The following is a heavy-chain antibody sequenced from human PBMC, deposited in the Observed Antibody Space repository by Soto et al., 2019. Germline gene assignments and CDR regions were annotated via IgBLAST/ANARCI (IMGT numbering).Heavy chain of an antibody. Sequence: QVQIQESGPGLVKPSGTLSLTCAVSGGSISSDNWWSWVRQPPGKGLEWIGEIYHSGRTNYNPSLKSRVIISADKSKNQLSLQLSSVTAADTAVYYCARDQDSGWGIDSWGLGTLVTVSS. D-gene: IGHD6-19*01. V-gene: IGHV4-4*02. CDR2: IYHSGRT. CDR3: ARDQDSGWGIDS. CDR1: GGSISSDNW. J-gene: IGHJ4*02.